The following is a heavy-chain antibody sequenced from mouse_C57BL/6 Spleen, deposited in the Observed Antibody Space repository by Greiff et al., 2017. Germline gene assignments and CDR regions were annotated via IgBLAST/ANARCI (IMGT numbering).Heavy chain of an antibody. CDR3: ARLVDY. J-gene: IGHJ2*01. CDR1: GFTFSDYG. Sequence: EVKLVESGGGLVKPGGSLKLSSAASGFTFSDYGMHWVRQAPEKGLEWVAYISSGSSTIYYADTVKGRFTISRDNAKNTLFLQMTSLRSEDTAMYYCARLVDYWGQGTTLTVSS. CDR2: ISSGSSTI. V-gene: IGHV5-17*01. D-gene: IGHD1-1*02.